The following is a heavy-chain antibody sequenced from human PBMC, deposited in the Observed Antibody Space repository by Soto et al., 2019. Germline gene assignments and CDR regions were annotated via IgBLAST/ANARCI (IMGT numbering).Heavy chain of an antibody. Sequence: QVQLQEEGPGLVTPSGTLSLTCAVSGGSMSSSNWWSWVRQPPGKGLEWIGEIYHSGSTNYNPPLESRVTIPVDKSKNQFSLKLSSVTAADTAVYYCAREGTIGYCSRGSCSRRYYFDSWGQGTLVTVSS. V-gene: IGHV4-4*02. D-gene: IGHD2-15*01. CDR1: GGSMSSSNW. J-gene: IGHJ4*02. CDR3: AREGTIGYCSRGSCSRRYYFDS. CDR2: IYHSGST.